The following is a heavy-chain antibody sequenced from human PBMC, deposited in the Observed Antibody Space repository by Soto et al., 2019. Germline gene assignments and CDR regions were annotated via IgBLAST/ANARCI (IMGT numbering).Heavy chain of an antibody. CDR3: AKGYPQSGYSSSCAFDY. J-gene: IGHJ4*02. V-gene: IGHV4-31*03. D-gene: IGHD6-13*01. CDR1: GGSINSGGYY. Sequence: QVQLQESGPGLVKPSQTLSLICTVSGGSINSGGYYWNWIRQHPGKGLEWIGYIFYSGSTYYNPFLRSRVTRSANTSENQFALNLTSVTAADTAVYFCAKGYPQSGYSSSCAFDYWGQGTLVNVSS. CDR2: IFYSGST.